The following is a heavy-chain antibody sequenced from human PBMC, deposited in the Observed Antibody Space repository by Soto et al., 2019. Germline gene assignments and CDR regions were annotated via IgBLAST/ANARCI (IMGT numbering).Heavy chain of an antibody. Sequence: GASVKVSCKASGGTSNNNANSWVRQAPGQGLEWMGGIVPVFGTANYAQKFRGRVRITADDSTRTLNMELSSLGSDDTAVYYCATLQGSGTYYDDDYWGQGTLVTVSS. J-gene: IGHJ4*02. CDR1: GGTSNNNA. D-gene: IGHD3-10*01. CDR2: IVPVFGTA. CDR3: ATLQGSGTYYDDDY. V-gene: IGHV1-69*13.